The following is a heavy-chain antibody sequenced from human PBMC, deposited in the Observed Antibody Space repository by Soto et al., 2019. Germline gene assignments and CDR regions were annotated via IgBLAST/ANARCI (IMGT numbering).Heavy chain of an antibody. J-gene: IGHJ5*02. CDR3: ARGKKWFDP. CDR2: IYYNGIT. V-gene: IGHV4-59*01. Sequence: QVQLQESGPGLVRPSETLSLTCTVSGGSISTYYWSWIRQSPGKGLECIGYIYYNGITHYNPSLISRLTILVDTSKNQFSLKLTSVTASDTAVYYCARGKKWFDPWGQGTLVTVSA. CDR1: GGSISTYY.